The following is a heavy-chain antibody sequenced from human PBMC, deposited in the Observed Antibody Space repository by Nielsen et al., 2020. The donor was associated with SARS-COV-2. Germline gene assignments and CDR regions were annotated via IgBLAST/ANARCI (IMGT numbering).Heavy chain of an antibody. D-gene: IGHD3-3*01. Sequence: SETLSLTCTVSGGSISSYYWSWIRQPDGKGLEWLGYIYYSGSTYYNPSLKSRVTISVDTSKNQFSLKLSSVTAADTAVYYCARGNDFWSGSFDYWGQGALVTVSS. CDR1: GGSISSYY. CDR3: ARGNDFWSGSFDY. CDR2: IYYSGST. V-gene: IGHV4-59*06. J-gene: IGHJ4*01.